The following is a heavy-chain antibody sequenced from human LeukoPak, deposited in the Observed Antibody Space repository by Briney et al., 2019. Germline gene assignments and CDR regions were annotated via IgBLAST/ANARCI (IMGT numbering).Heavy chain of an antibody. D-gene: IGHD3-10*01. V-gene: IGHV1-18*01. CDR3: ARDSITMVRGVHKSWFDP. J-gene: IGHJ5*02. Sequence: ASVKVSCKASGYTFTSYGISWVRQAPGQGLEWMGWISAYNGNTNYAQKLQGRVTMTTDTSTSTAYMELRSLRSDDTAVYYCARDSITMVRGVHKSWFDPWGQGTLVTVS. CDR1: GYTFTSYG. CDR2: ISAYNGNT.